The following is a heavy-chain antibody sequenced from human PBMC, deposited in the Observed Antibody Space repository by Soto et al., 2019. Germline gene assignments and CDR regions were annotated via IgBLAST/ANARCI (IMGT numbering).Heavy chain of an antibody. Sequence: QVQLVQSGAEVKKPGSSVKVSCKASGGTFSSYAISWVRQAPGQALEWMGGIIPSFGTANYAQKFQGRVTITADKSTSTAYMELSSLRSEDTAVYYCSRTGDCSSTSCDLSLLCYDCMDVWGQGTTVTGSS. CDR3: SRTGDCSSTSCDLSLLCYDCMDV. CDR2: IIPSFGTA. CDR1: GGTFSSYA. V-gene: IGHV1-69*06. J-gene: IGHJ6*02. D-gene: IGHD2-2*01.